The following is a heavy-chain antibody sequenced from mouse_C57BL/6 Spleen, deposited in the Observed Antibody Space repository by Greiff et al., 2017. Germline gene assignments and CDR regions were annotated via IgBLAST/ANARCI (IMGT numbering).Heavy chain of an antibody. J-gene: IGHJ1*03. V-gene: IGHV1-72*01. CDR3: ARDPLITTVVAPHFDV. CDR2: IDPNSGGT. CDR1: GYTFTSYW. D-gene: IGHD1-1*01. Sequence: QVQLQQSGAELVKPGASVKLSCKASGYTFTSYWMHWVKQKPGRGLEWIGRIDPNSGGTKYNEKFKSKATLTVDKPSSTAYMQLSSLTSEDSAVYYCARDPLITTVVAPHFDVWGTGTTVTVSS.